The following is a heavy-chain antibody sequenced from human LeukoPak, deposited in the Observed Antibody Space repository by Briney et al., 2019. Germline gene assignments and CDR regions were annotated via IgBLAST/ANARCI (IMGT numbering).Heavy chain of an antibody. Sequence: ASVKVSCKASGYTFTSYYMHWVRQAPGQGLEWMGIINPSGGSTSYAQKFQGRVTMTRDMSTSTVYMELSSLRSEDTAVYYCARDVGAKIVFDIWGQGTMVTVSS. CDR2: INPSGGST. V-gene: IGHV1-46*01. D-gene: IGHD1-26*01. J-gene: IGHJ3*02. CDR3: ARDVGAKIVFDI. CDR1: GYTFTSYY.